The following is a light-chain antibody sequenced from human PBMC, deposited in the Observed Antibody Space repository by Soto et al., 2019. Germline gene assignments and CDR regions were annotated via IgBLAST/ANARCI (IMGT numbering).Light chain of an antibody. V-gene: IGKV3-11*01. CDR2: DAS. J-gene: IGKJ3*01. CDR3: QQRSNWPLT. CDR1: QSVSSY. Sequence: EIVLTQSPATLSLSPGERATLSCRASQSVSSYLAWYQQKPGQAPRLLIYDASNRATGIPARFSGSGSGTDFTLTISSPEPEDSAVYYCQQRSNWPLTFGPGTKVDIK.